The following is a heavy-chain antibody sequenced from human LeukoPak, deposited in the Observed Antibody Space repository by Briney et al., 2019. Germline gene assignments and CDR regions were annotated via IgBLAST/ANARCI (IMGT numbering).Heavy chain of an antibody. CDR2: ISGSGGST. CDR1: GFIFSIYT. V-gene: IGHV3-23*01. J-gene: IGHJ4*02. CDR3: ARAPEGLRILSADY. D-gene: IGHD2/OR15-2a*01. Sequence: PGGSLRLSCAASGFIFSIYTMSWVRQAPGKGLEWVSAISGSGGSTYYADSVKGRFTISRDNSNNTLSVQMNSLRPEDTAVYYCARAPEGLRILSADYWGQGVLVTVSS.